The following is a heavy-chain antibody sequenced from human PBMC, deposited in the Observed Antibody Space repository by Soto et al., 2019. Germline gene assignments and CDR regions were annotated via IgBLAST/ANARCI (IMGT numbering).Heavy chain of an antibody. CDR3: AREWGSMTVNNMHDALAV. CDR1: GGTFRTHG. CDR2: NIPIFDIV. Sequence: QVQLVQSGAEVRKPGSSVMVSCKVSGGTFRTHGFSWVRQAPGQGLEWIGGNIPIFDIVAYAQKFQGRVTITADDSTNTAHMEMSGLTSGDTAVYFCAREWGSMTVNNMHDALAVWGQGTSVTVSS. D-gene: IGHD3-16*01. J-gene: IGHJ6*02. V-gene: IGHV1-69*01.